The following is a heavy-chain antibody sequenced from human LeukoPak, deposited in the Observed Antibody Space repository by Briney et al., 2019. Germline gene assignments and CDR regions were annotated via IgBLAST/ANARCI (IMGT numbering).Heavy chain of an antibody. Sequence: GGSLRLSCAASGFTFDDYGMSWVRQAPGKGLEWVSGINWNGGSTGCADSVKGRFTISRDNAKNSLYLQMNSLRAEDTALYHCARVREYSSSRWFDPWGQGTLVTVSS. V-gene: IGHV3-20*01. D-gene: IGHD6-6*01. CDR1: GFTFDDYG. J-gene: IGHJ5*02. CDR3: ARVREYSSSRWFDP. CDR2: INWNGGST.